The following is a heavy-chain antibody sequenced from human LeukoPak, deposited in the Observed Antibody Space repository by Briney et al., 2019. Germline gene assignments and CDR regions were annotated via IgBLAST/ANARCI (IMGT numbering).Heavy chain of an antibody. CDR3: ARDGWYYYDSSAGHYFDY. CDR1: EFSVGSNY. CDR2: IYSGGST. V-gene: IGHV3-66*01. D-gene: IGHD3-22*01. Sequence: GGSLRLSCAASEFSVGSNYMTWVRQAPGKGLEWVSLIYSGGSTYYADSVKGRFTISRDNSKNTLYLQMNSLRAEDTAVYYCARDGWYYYDSSAGHYFDYWGQGTLVTVSS. J-gene: IGHJ4*02.